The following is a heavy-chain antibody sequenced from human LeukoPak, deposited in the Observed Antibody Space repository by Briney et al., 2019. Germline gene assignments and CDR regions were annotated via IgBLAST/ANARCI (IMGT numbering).Heavy chain of an antibody. CDR1: GFTFSNYA. CDR2: ISGGSGNI. V-gene: IGHV3-23*01. J-gene: IGHJ4*02. Sequence: GGSLRLSCSVSGFTFSNYAMHWVRQAPGKGLEWVSLISGGSGNIYYVDSVKGRFTISRDNSKNALYVQMTSLRAEDTAIYYCAKGSDYYGSVTSKKTDWGQGTLVTVSS. D-gene: IGHD3-10*01. CDR3: AKGSDYYGSVTSKKTD.